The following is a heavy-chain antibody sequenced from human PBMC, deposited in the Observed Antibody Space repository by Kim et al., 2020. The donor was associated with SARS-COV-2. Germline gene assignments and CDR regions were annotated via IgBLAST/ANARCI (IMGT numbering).Heavy chain of an antibody. D-gene: IGHD2-2*01. CDR1: GGSFSGYY. Sequence: SETLSLTCAVYGGSFSGYYWSWIRQPPGKGLEWIGEINHSGSTNYNPSLKSRVTISVDTSKNQFSLKLSSVTAADTAVYYCARGGYCSSTSCYWDFDPWGQGTLVTVSS. J-gene: IGHJ5*02. CDR2: INHSGST. CDR3: ARGGYCSSTSCYWDFDP. V-gene: IGHV4-34*01.